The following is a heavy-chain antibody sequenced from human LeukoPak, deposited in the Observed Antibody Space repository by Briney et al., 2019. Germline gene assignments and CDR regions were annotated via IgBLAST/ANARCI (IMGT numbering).Heavy chain of an antibody. J-gene: IGHJ6*02. V-gene: IGHV3-33*01. CDR1: GFTFSNYG. Sequence: GRSLRLSCAASGFTFSNYGMHWVGQAPGKGLEWGGVIWYDGSNKSYGDSVEGRFTISRDNFENTVYLQMNSLRVDDTAVYYCARDREHLHYYGMDVWGQGTTVTVSS. CDR3: ARDREHLHYYGMDV. CDR2: IWYDGSNK. D-gene: IGHD1-26*01.